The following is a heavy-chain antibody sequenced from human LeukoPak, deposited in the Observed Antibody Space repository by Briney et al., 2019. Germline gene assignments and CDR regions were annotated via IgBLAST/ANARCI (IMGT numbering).Heavy chain of an antibody. CDR2: INHSGST. V-gene: IGHV4-34*01. Sequence: PSETLSLTCAVYGMSFNDHYWSWIRQPPGKGLEWIGQINHSGSTKYNPSLKSRVTISVEPSKNQFSLNLISLTAADTAVYYCARGGELERLGYWGQGTLVTVSS. CDR3: ARGGELERLGY. CDR1: GMSFNDHY. D-gene: IGHD1-1*01. J-gene: IGHJ4*02.